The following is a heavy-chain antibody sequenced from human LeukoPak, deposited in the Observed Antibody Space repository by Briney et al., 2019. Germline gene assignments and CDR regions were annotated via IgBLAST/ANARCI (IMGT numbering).Heavy chain of an antibody. J-gene: IGHJ4*02. Sequence: KTSETLSLTCTVSGGSVSSGSYYWSWIRQPPGKGLEWIGYIYYTGSTNYNSSLKSRVTISVDTSKNQFSLKLSSVTAADTAVYYCARGTVTTMYFDFWGQGTLVTVSS. CDR1: GGSVSSGSYY. D-gene: IGHD4-17*01. CDR3: ARGTVTTMYFDF. V-gene: IGHV4-61*01. CDR2: IYYTGST.